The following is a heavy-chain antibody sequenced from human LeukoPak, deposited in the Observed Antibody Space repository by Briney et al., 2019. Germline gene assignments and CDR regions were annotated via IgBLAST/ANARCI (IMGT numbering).Heavy chain of an antibody. J-gene: IGHJ3*02. CDR2: KYYSGSA. D-gene: IGHD2-2*01. V-gene: IGHV4-31*03. CDR3: PTPYCSSISCLDVFNM. CDR1: GVSVSDGRYY. Sequence: SETLSLTCNVSGVSVSDGRYYWIWIRQHPGKGLEWIGYKYYSGSAKYNPSLKSRLTISIDTSKNQFALQLSSVTAADTATYYCPTPYCSSISCLDVFNMWGQGTRVTVSS.